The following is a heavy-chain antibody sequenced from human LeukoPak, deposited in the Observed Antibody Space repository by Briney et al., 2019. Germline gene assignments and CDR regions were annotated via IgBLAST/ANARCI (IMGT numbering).Heavy chain of an antibody. CDR2: INPSGGST. CDR1: GYTFTSYY. CDR3: ARARVMTHFDY. Sequence: ASVKVSCKASGYTFTSYYMHWVRQAPGQGLEWMGIINPSGGSTSYAQKFQGRVTMTRDMSTSTVYMELSSLRSEDTAVYYCARARVMTHFDYWCQGTLVTVSS. V-gene: IGHV1-46*01. J-gene: IGHJ4*02. D-gene: IGHD3-16*01.